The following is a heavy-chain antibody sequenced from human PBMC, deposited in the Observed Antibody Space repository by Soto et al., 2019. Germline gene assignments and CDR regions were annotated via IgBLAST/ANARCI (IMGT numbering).Heavy chain of an antibody. V-gene: IGHV3-21*01. CDR1: GFTFSSYS. J-gene: IGHJ4*02. Sequence: EVQLVESGGGLVKPGGSLRLSCAASGFTFSSYSMNWVRQAPGKGLEWVSSISSSSSYIYYADSVKGRFTISRDNAKNSLYLQMNSLRAEDTAVYYCARDRVYYDSSCYYYPIDCWGQGTLVTVSS. CDR2: ISSSSSYI. D-gene: IGHD3-22*01. CDR3: ARDRVYYDSSCYYYPIDC.